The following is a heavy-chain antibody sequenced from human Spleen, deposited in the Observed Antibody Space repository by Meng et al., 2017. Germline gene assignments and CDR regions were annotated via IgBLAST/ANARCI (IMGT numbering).Heavy chain of an antibody. CDR1: GFTFSSYA. D-gene: IGHD3-22*01. Sequence: GGSLRLSCAASGFTFSSYAMSWVRQAPGKGLEWVSVIYSGGSTFYADSVEGRFTISRDNSKNTLYLQMNSLRAEDTAVYYCARDYFYDSDDYWTSYYFDYWGQGTLVTVSS. J-gene: IGHJ4*02. CDR2: IYSGGST. V-gene: IGHV3-66*02. CDR3: ARDYFYDSDDYWTSYYFDY.